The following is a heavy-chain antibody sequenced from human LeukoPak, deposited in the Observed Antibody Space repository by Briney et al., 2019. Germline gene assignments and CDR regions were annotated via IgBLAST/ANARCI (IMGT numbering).Heavy chain of an antibody. V-gene: IGHV4-39*07. D-gene: IGHD3-10*01. CDR2: IYYSGST. CDR3: ARDRHYGSGSFHIGGGY. Sequence: SETLSLTCTVSGGSISSSSYYWGWIRQPPGKGLEWIGSIYYSGSTYYNPSLKSRVTISVDTSKNQFSLKLSSVTAADTAVYYCARDRHYGSGSFHIGGGYWGQGTLVTVSS. CDR1: GGSISSSSYY. J-gene: IGHJ4*02.